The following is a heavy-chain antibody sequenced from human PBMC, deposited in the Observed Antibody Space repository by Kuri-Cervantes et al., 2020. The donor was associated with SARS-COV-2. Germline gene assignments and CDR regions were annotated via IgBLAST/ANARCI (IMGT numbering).Heavy chain of an antibody. CDR1: GFTFDDYA. Sequence: SLKISCAASGFTFDDYAMHWVRQAPGKGLEWVSGISWNSGSIGYADSVKGRFTISRDNAKNSLYLQMNSLRAEGTALCYCAKESWYEDSRLGYFDLWGRGTLVTVSS. D-gene: IGHD2-15*01. V-gene: IGHV3-9*01. CDR2: ISWNSGSI. J-gene: IGHJ2*01. CDR3: AKESWYEDSRLGYFDL.